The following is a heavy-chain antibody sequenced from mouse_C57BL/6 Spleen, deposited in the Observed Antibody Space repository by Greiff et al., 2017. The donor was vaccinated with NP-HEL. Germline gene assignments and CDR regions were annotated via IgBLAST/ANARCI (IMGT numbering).Heavy chain of an antibody. CDR2: INPNNGGT. Sequence: EVQLQQSGPELVKPGASVKISCKASGYTFTDYYMNWVKQSHGKSLEWIGDINPNNGGTSYNQKFKGKATLTVDKSSSTAYMELRSLTSEDSAVYYCARERWLLRYFDVWGTGTTVTVSS. D-gene: IGHD2-3*01. V-gene: IGHV1-26*01. CDR3: ARERWLLRYFDV. CDR1: GYTFTDYY. J-gene: IGHJ1*03.